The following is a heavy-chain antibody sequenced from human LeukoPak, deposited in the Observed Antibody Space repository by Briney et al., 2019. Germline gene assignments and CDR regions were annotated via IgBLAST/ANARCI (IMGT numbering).Heavy chain of an antibody. V-gene: IGHV4-39*07. CDR3: ARLMVYDLGRRYDASDI. CDR1: GGSISSSSYY. CDR2: IYYSGST. D-gene: IGHD2-8*01. J-gene: IGHJ3*02. Sequence: SETLSLTCTVSGGSISSSSYYWGWIRQPPGKGLEWIGSIYYSGSTYYNPSLKSRVTISVDTSKNQFSLKLSSVTAADTAVYYCARLMVYDLGRRYDASDIWGQGTMVTVSS.